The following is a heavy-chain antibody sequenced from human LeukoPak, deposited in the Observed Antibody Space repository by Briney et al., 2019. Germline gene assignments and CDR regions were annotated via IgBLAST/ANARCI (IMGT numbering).Heavy chain of an antibody. J-gene: IGHJ4*02. D-gene: IGHD6-13*01. CDR1: GSTFSTYA. V-gene: IGHV3-23*01. Sequence: QAGGSLRLSCAASGSTFSTYAMCWVRQAPGKGLEWVSTVSGSGASTYYADSVKGRFTISRDNSKNTLYLQMNSLRAEDTAVYYCAKDDGRSSSWDFDYWGQGTLVTVSS. CDR2: VSGSGAST. CDR3: AKDDGRSSSWDFDY.